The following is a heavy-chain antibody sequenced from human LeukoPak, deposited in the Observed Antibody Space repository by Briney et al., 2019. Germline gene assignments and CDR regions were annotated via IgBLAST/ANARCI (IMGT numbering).Heavy chain of an antibody. V-gene: IGHV3-30*04. Sequence: PGGSLRLSCAASGSTFSSYAMHWVRQAPGKGLEWVAVISYDGSNKYYADSVKGRFTISRDNSKNTLYLQMNSLRAEDTAVYYCARDRVVVGWFDPWGQGTLVTVSS. D-gene: IGHD2-2*01. J-gene: IGHJ5*02. CDR1: GSTFSSYA. CDR3: ARDRVVVGWFDP. CDR2: ISYDGSNK.